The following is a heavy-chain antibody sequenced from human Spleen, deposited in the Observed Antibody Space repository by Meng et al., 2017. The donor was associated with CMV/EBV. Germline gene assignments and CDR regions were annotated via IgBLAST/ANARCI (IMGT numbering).Heavy chain of an antibody. J-gene: IGHJ6*02. Sequence: ASVKVSCKASGYTFTSYDINWVRQATGQGLEWMGWMNPNSGYTDYAQKFQGRVTITRNTSISTAYMELSSLRSEDTAVYYCASKLLRFSHYGMDVWGQGTTVTVSS. CDR2: MNPNSGYT. D-gene: IGHD3-3*01. CDR1: GYTFTSYD. V-gene: IGHV1-8*01. CDR3: ASKLLRFSHYGMDV.